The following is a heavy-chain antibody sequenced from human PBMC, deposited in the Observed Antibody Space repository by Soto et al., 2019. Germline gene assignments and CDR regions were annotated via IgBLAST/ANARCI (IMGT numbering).Heavy chain of an antibody. J-gene: IGHJ3*01. CDR2: LLHSGTT. D-gene: IGHD6-19*01. CDR3: AYSSGWYRHDV. CDR1: GDSISSPKW. V-gene: IGHV4-4*02. Sequence: QVQLQESGPGLVKPSGTLSLTCAVSGDSISSPKWWTWLRQPPGKGLEWIGDLLHSGTTNYNPSLKGRVILAVDKSQTQFSLSLTSVTAADTAVYYCAYSSGWYRHDVWGQGTAVTVSS.